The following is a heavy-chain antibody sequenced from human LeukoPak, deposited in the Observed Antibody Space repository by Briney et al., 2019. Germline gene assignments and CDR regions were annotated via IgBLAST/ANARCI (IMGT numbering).Heavy chain of an antibody. D-gene: IGHD1-1*01. J-gene: IGHJ6*02. CDR2: INHSGST. V-gene: IGHV4-34*01. CDR3: ARVKGVRTYYYYYGMDV. CDR1: GGSFSGYY. Sequence: PSETLSLTCAVYGGSFSGYYWSWIRQPPGKGLEWIGEINHSGSTNYNPSLKSRVTISVDTSKNQFPLKLSSVTAADTAVYYCARVKGVRTYYYYYGMDVWGQGTTVTVSS.